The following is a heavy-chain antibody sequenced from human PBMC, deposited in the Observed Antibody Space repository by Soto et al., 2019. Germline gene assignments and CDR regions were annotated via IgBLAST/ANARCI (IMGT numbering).Heavy chain of an antibody. Sequence: ASVKVSCKASGGTFSSYAISWVRQAPGQGLEWMGGITPIFGTANYAQKFQGRVTITADKSTSTAYMELSSLRSEDTAVYYCASPEQQLVLGYGMDVWGQGTTVTVSS. D-gene: IGHD6-13*01. CDR3: ASPEQQLVLGYGMDV. V-gene: IGHV1-69*06. J-gene: IGHJ6*02. CDR2: ITPIFGTA. CDR1: GGTFSSYA.